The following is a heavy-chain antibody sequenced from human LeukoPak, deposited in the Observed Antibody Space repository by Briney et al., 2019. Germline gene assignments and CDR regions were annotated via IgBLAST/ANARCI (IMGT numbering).Heavy chain of an antibody. CDR1: GGSISSSNW. Sequence: SETLSLTCAVSGGSISSSNWWSWVRQPPGKGLEWIGEIYHSGSTNYNPSLKSRVTISVDKSKNQFSLKLSSVTAADTAVYYCARGGYCSGGSCYHFYYWGQGTLVTVSS. CDR3: ARGGYCSGGSCYHFYY. V-gene: IGHV4-4*02. D-gene: IGHD2-15*01. CDR2: IYHSGST. J-gene: IGHJ4*02.